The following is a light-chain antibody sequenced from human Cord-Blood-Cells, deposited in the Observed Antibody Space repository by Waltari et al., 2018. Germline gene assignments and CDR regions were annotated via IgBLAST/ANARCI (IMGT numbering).Light chain of an antibody. CDR2: AVS. J-gene: IGKJ1*01. Sequence: IQMTQSPSSLSASVGDRVTITCRASQSISSYLNWYQQKPGKAPKRLIYAVSSLQSGVPSRFSGSGSGTDFTLTISSLQPEDFATYYCQQSYSTPWTFGQGTKVEIK. CDR1: QSISSY. V-gene: IGKV1-39*01. CDR3: QQSYSTPWT.